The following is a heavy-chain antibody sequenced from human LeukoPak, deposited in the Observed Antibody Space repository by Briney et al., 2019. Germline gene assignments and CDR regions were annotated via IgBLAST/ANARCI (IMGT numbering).Heavy chain of an antibody. CDR1: GYTFTSYG. Sequence: GASVKVSCKASGYTFTSYGISWVRQAPGQGLEWMGWISAYNGNTNYAQKLQGRVTMTTDTSTSTAYMELRSLRSDDTAVYYCASINYYDSSGSNWFDPWGQGTLVTVSS. V-gene: IGHV1-18*01. D-gene: IGHD3-22*01. CDR2: ISAYNGNT. CDR3: ASINYYDSSGSNWFDP. J-gene: IGHJ5*02.